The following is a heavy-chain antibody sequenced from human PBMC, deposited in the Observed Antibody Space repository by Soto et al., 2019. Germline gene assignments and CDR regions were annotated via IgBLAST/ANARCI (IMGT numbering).Heavy chain of an antibody. Sequence: SETLSLTCTVSGVSISSYYWSWIRQPPGKGLEWIGYIYYSGSTNYNPSLKSRVTISVDTSKNQFSLKLSSVTAADTAVYYCARDEVAVAGTFDYWGQGTLVTVSS. V-gene: IGHV4-59*12. J-gene: IGHJ4*02. CDR3: ARDEVAVAGTFDY. CDR2: IYYSGST. D-gene: IGHD6-19*01. CDR1: GVSISSYY.